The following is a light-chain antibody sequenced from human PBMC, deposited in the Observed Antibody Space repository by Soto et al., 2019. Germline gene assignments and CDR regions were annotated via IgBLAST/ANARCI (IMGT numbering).Light chain of an antibody. J-gene: IGKJ4*01. CDR1: QSISSY. V-gene: IGKV1-39*01. CDR3: QQSYSTPQLT. Sequence: IQMTQSPSFLSASVGDRVTITCRASQSISSYLNWYQQKPGKAPKLLIYAASSLQIGVPSRFSGSGSGTDFTLTISSLQPEDFATYYCQQSYSTPQLTFGGGTKVDIK. CDR2: AAS.